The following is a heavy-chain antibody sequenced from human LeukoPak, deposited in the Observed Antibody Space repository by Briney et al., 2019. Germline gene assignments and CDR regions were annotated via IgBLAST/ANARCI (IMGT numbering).Heavy chain of an antibody. D-gene: IGHD3-9*01. CDR2: ISYDGSTK. CDR1: GSTFSSYP. J-gene: IGHJ4*02. Sequence: GRSLRLSCAASGSTFSSYPMHWVRQAPGKGLEWVAVISYDGSTKYYADSVKGRFTISRDNSKNTLCLQMNSLRAEDTAVYYCASGYYVIFWGQGTLVTVSS. CDR3: ASGYYVIF. V-gene: IGHV3-30*07.